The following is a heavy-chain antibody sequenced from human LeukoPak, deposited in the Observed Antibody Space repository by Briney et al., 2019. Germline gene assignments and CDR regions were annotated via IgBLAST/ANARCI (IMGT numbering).Heavy chain of an antibody. V-gene: IGHV4-39*01. CDR3: ARLGSSGWYQDY. CDR1: GGSISSSSYY. D-gene: IGHD6-19*01. J-gene: IGHJ4*02. CDR2: IYYSGST. Sequence: SETLSLTCTVSGGSISSSSYYWGWIRQPPWKGLEWIGSIYYSGSTYYNPSLKSRVTISVDTSKNQFSLKLSSVTAADTAVYYCARLGSSGWYQDYWGQGTLVTVSS.